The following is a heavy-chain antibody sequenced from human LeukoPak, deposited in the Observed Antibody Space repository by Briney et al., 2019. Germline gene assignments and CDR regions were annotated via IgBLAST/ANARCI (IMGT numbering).Heavy chain of an antibody. CDR3: ARDHSWIQLWLDI. D-gene: IGHD5-18*01. Sequence: GGSLRLSCVVSGFTLSSYAMSWVRQAPGKGLEWVAATSSSDSGKYHADSVRGRFTISRDNAKNSLYLQMNSLRAEDTAVYYCARDHSWIQLWLDIWGQGQWSPSLQ. CDR2: TSSSDSGK. J-gene: IGHJ3*02. V-gene: IGHV3-21*01. CDR1: GFTLSSYA.